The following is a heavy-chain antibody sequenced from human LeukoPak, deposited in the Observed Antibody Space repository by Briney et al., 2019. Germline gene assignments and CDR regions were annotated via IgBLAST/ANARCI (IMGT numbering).Heavy chain of an antibody. D-gene: IGHD6-19*01. CDR2: ITAYSRDT. V-gene: IGHV1-18*01. J-gene: IGHJ4*02. Sequence: GASVKVSCKASSYIFSSYGMRWVRQAPGQGLEWMCWITAYSRDTNYTQKVHQRVTMTADTSTSKAYLELRSLRSDDPAIYYCARLDSSGWYDEVDHWGQGTLVIVPS. CDR3: ARLDSSGWYDEVDH. CDR1: SYIFSSYG.